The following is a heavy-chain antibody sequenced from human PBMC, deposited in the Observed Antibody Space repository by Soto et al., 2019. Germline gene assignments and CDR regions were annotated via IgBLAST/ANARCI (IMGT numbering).Heavy chain of an antibody. J-gene: IGHJ6*02. CDR2: TYYRSKWIH. V-gene: IGHV6-1*01. Sequence: SQTLSLTCDISGYSVSSSSAAWNWIIQSPSRGLEWLGRTYYRSKWIHEYTVSMESRITINPDTSKNQFSLHIYSVTPEDTAVYYCAGVEWFRGMEVWGQGTPVIVS. D-gene: IGHD3-9*01. CDR3: AGVEWFRGMEV. CDR1: GYSVSSSSAA.